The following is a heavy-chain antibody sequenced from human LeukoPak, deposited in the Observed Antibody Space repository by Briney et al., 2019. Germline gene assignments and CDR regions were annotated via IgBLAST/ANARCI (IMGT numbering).Heavy chain of an antibody. D-gene: IGHD3-22*01. CDR3: ARDGVVDYYGSSSPGAFDI. V-gene: IGHV3-30-3*01. J-gene: IGHJ3*02. Sequence: GGSLRLSRAASGFTFSSYAMHWVRQAPGKGLEWVAVISYDGSNKYYADSVKGRSTISRDNSKNTLYLQMNSLRAEDTAVYYCARDGVVDYYGSSSPGAFDIWGQGTMVTVSS. CDR2: ISYDGSNK. CDR1: GFTFSSYA.